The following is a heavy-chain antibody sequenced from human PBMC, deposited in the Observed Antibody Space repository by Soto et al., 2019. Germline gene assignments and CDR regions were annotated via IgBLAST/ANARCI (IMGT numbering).Heavy chain of an antibody. CDR2: IIPILGIA. D-gene: IGHD2-15*01. Sequence: QVQLVRSGAEVKKPGSSVKVSCKASGGTFSSYTISWVRQAPGQGLEWMGRIIPILGIANYAQKFQGRVTITADKSTSTAYMELSSLRSEDTAVYYCARVVVAAIRADDAFDIWGQGTMVTVSS. V-gene: IGHV1-69*02. CDR1: GGTFSSYT. CDR3: ARVVVAAIRADDAFDI. J-gene: IGHJ3*02.